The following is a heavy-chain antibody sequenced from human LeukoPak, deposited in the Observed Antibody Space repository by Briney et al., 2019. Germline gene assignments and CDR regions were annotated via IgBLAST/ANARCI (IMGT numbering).Heavy chain of an antibody. CDR1: GFSINSDYY. D-gene: IGHD6-13*01. CDR3: ARHASSSWYQFDY. V-gene: IGHV4-38-2*02. Sequence: SETLSLTCTVSGFSINSDYYWGWVRQPPGKGLEWIGSLYQGGTSYQNPSLKSRVTISVDTSRNQFSLKLSSVTAADTAVYYCARHASSSWYQFDYWGQETLVTVSS. CDR2: LYQGGTS. J-gene: IGHJ4*02.